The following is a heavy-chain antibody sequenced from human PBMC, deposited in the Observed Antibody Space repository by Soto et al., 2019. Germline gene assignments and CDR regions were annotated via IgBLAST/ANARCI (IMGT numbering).Heavy chain of an antibody. D-gene: IGHD6-6*01. J-gene: IGHJ5*02. V-gene: IGHV3-64D*06. CDR2: ISSNGGST. CDR1: GFTFSSYA. CDR3: VKDRYSSSSGWFDP. Sequence: GGSLRLSCSASGFTFSSYAMHWVRQAPGKGLEYVSAISSNGGSTYYADSVKGRFTISSDNSKITLYLQMSSLRAEDTAVYYCVKDRYSSSSGWFDPWGQGTLVTVSS.